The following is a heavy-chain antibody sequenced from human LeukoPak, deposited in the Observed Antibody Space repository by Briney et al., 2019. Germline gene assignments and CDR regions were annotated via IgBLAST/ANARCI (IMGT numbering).Heavy chain of an antibody. CDR2: ISSSSSYI. Sequence: PGGPPRLSCAASGFTFSDYTMNWVRQAPGRGLEWVSSISSSSSYIYFADSLKGRFTISRDNAKNTLYLQMNSLRAEDTAVYYCARLGAYYDILTGYSYYMDVWGKGTTVTVSS. D-gene: IGHD3-9*01. CDR1: GFTFSDYT. J-gene: IGHJ6*03. V-gene: IGHV3-21*01. CDR3: ARLGAYYDILTGYSYYMDV.